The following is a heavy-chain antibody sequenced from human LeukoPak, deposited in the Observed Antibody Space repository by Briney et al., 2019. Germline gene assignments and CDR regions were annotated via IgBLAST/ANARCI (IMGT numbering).Heavy chain of an antibody. Sequence: PSETLSLTCAVSGFFISNGYYWGWIRQPPGKGLEWIATIYRNGNTSHNPSLQSRVTISVDRSRNQISLQLGSATAADTAVYYCARAYSRTPGDYYFDSWGQGTVVTVSS. J-gene: IGHJ4*02. D-gene: IGHD4-11*01. CDR1: GFFISNGYY. CDR2: IYRNGNT. CDR3: ARAYSRTPGDYYFDS. V-gene: IGHV4-38-2*01.